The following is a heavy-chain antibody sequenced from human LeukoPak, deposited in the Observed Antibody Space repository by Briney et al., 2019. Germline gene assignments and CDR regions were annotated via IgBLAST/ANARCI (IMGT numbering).Heavy chain of an antibody. CDR2: ISYDGSNK. J-gene: IGHJ4*02. CDR3: ARALGDYGSGSYLDY. V-gene: IGHV3-30*04. Sequence: GGSLRLSCAASGFTFSSYAMHWVRQAPGKGLEWVAVISYDGSNKYYADSVKGRFTISRDNSKNTLYLQMNSLRAEDTAAYYCARALGDYGSGSYLDYWGQGTLDTVSS. D-gene: IGHD3-10*01. CDR1: GFTFSSYA.